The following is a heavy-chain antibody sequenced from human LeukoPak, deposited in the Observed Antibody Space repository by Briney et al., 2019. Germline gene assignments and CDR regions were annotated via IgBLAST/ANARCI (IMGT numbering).Heavy chain of an antibody. D-gene: IGHD3-10*01. Sequence: GGSVRLFYAASGFTFSNAWMSSVRQAPGKGLKWVGCIISTTAGGTTDYAAPVKGRFTISSDDSKNTLYLQMNSLKTEDTAVYYCTAHVGPLWFGELYRYYFDYWGQGTLVTVSS. CDR1: GFTFSNAW. V-gene: IGHV3-15*01. CDR2: IISTTAGGTT. J-gene: IGHJ4*02. CDR3: TAHVGPLWFGELYRYYFDY.